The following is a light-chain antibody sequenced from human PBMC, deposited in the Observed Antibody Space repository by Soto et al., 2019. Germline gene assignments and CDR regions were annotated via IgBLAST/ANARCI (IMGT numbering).Light chain of an antibody. CDR3: QQYTSNT. J-gene: IGKJ5*01. CDR2: HGS. Sequence: IRMTQSPSSFSASTGDRVTITCRASQSISNWLAWYQQKPGTDPKVLIYHGSKLQSGVPSRFSGSGSGTEFTLTISHPQPDEIATYYCQQYTSNTFGQGT. CDR1: QSISNW. V-gene: IGKV1-5*01.